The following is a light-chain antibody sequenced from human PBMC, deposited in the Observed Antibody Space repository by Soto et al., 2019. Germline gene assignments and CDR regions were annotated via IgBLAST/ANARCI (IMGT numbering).Light chain of an antibody. J-gene: IGKJ5*01. CDR3: QHCDSLPLT. CDR2: DAS. Sequence: DIQMTQSPSSLSASVGDRVTISCEASQDISNSLNWYQQKPGKAPKLLIYDASNLETGVPSRFSGSGSGTDFNFTISSLQPEDIATYYCQHCDSLPLTFGQGTRLEIK. V-gene: IGKV1-33*01. CDR1: QDISNS.